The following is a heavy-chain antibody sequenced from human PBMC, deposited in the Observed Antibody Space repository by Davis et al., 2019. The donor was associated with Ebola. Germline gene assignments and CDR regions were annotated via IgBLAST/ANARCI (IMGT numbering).Heavy chain of an antibody. Sequence: GESLKISCAASGFTFSSYAMHWVRQAPGKGLEWVAVISYDGSNKYYADSVKGRFTISRDNSKNTLYLQMNSLRAEDTAVYYCAKADTMVRGNWFDPWGQGTLVTVSS. V-gene: IGHV3-30*04. CDR2: ISYDGSNK. CDR1: GFTFSSYA. CDR3: AKADTMVRGNWFDP. J-gene: IGHJ5*02. D-gene: IGHD3-10*01.